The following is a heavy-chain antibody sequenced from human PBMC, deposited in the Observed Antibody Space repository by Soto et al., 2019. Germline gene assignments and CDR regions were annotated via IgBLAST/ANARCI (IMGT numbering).Heavy chain of an antibody. CDR3: ARGKITGILDY. CDR2: INAGNGNT. D-gene: IGHD1-20*01. Sequence: QVQLVQSGAEEKKPGASVKVSCKASGYTFTSYDMHWVRQAPGQRREWMGWINAGNGNTKYSQKFQGRVTITRDTSANTAYLALSSVRSEDTAVYYCARGKITGILDYWGQGTLVTVSS. V-gene: IGHV1-3*05. CDR1: GYTFTSYD. J-gene: IGHJ4*02.